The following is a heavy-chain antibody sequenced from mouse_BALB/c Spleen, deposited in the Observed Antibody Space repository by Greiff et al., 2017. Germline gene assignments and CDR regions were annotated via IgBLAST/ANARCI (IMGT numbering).Heavy chain of an antibody. J-gene: IGHJ1*01. V-gene: IGHV3-8*02. CDR2: ISYSGST. Sequence: EVKLVESGPSLVKPSQTLSLTCSVTGDSITSGYWNWIRKFPGNKLEYMGYISYSGSTYYNPSLKSRISITRDTSKNQYYLQLNSVTTEDTATYYCARFTTVVASWYFDVWGAGTTVTVSS. CDR1: GDSITSGY. D-gene: IGHD1-1*01. CDR3: ARFTTVVASWYFDV.